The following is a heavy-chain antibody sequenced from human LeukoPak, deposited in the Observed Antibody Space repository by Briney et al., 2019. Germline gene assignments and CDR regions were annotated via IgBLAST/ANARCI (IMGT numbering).Heavy chain of an antibody. CDR2: ISYDGSNK. V-gene: IGHV3-30-3*01. D-gene: IGHD3-3*01. CDR3: ARDHGDYDFWSGYYCVY. J-gene: IGHJ4*02. CDR1: GFTFSSYA. Sequence: GRSLRLSCAASGFTFSSYAVHWVRQAPGKGLEWVAVISYDGSNKYYADSVKGRFTISRDNSKNTLYLQMNSLRAEDTAVYYCARDHGDYDFWSGYYCVYWGQGTLVTVSS.